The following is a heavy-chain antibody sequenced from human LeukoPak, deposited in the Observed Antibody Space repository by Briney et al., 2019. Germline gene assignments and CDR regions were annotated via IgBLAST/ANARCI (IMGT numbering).Heavy chain of an antibody. CDR3: AREGNGWPRDY. V-gene: IGHV1-46*01. CDR2: INPSGGST. CDR1: GYTFTSYY. D-gene: IGHD6-25*01. Sequence: ASVKVSCKASGYTFTSYYMHWVRQAPGQGLEWMGIINPSGGSTSYAQKFQGRVTMTRDMSTSTVYMELSSLRSEDTAVYYCAREGNGWPRDYWGQGTLVTVSS. J-gene: IGHJ4*02.